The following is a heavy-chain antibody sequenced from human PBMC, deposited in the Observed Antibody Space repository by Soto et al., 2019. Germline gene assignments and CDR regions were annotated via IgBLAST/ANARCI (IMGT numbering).Heavy chain of an antibody. CDR3: ASLYSIKDNGLDV. D-gene: IGHD1-26*01. Sequence: SETLSLTCTVSRGSISSYYWSWIRQPPGKGLEWIGKIYYSGSSKYNPSLKSRVTISVDTSKNQLSLRLGAVTAADTAVYYCASLYSIKDNGLDVWGQGTTVTVSS. CDR2: IYYSGSS. V-gene: IGHV4-59*01. J-gene: IGHJ6*02. CDR1: RGSISSYY.